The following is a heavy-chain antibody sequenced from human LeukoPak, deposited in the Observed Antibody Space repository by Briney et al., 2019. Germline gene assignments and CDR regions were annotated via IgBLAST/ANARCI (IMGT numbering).Heavy chain of an antibody. CDR2: ISYDGSNK. CDR3: AKNGGTNSEFDY. V-gene: IGHV3-30*18. J-gene: IGHJ4*02. D-gene: IGHD4-23*01. Sequence: GGSLRLSCAASGFTFSSYGMHWVRQAPGKGLEWVAVISYDGSNKYYADSVEGRFTISRDNSKNTLYLQMNSLRAEDTAVYYCAKNGGTNSEFDYWGQGTLVTVSS. CDR1: GFTFSSYG.